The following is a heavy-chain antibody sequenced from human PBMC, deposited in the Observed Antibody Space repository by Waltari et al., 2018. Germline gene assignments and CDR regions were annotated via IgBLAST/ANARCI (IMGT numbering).Heavy chain of an antibody. CDR3: AKSGSGYYYDY. J-gene: IGHJ4*02. CDR1: AFSFTIHD. D-gene: IGHD3-22*01. V-gene: IGHV3-23*04. CDR2: ISASGGST. Sequence: EVQLVESGGGLVQPGGSLRLSCAASAFSFTIHDMSWFRQAPGKGLEWVSAISASGGSTYYADSVKGRFTISRDNSKNTLYVQMNSLRAEDTAVYYCAKSGSGYYYDYWGQGTLVTVSS.